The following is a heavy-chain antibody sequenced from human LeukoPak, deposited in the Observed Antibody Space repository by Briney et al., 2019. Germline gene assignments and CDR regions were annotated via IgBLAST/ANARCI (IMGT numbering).Heavy chain of an antibody. CDR1: GFTFSGYA. V-gene: IGHV3-23*01. Sequence: GGSLRLSCAASGFTFSGYAMTWVRQAPGKGLEWVSGISGSGDTTYYANSVKGRFTISRDNSKNTLCLQMNSLRAEDTAVYYRAKTHLSSTWPYYFDYWGQGTLVSVSS. CDR3: AKTHLSSTWPYYFDY. D-gene: IGHD6-13*01. CDR2: ISGSGDTT. J-gene: IGHJ4*02.